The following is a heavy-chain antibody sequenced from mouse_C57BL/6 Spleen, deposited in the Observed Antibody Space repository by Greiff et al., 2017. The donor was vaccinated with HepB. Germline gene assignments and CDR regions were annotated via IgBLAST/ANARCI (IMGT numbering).Heavy chain of an antibody. CDR3: VRHYDGLYYYAMDY. CDR2: IRSKSNNYAT. D-gene: IGHD2-3*01. V-gene: IGHV10-1*01. J-gene: IGHJ4*01. Sequence: EVKLLESGGGLVQPKGSLKLSCAASGFSFNTYAMNWVRQAPGKGLEWVARIRSKSNNYATYYADSVKDRFTISRDDSESMLYLQMNNLKTEDTAMYYCVRHYDGLYYYAMDYWGQGTSVTVSS. CDR1: GFSFNTYA.